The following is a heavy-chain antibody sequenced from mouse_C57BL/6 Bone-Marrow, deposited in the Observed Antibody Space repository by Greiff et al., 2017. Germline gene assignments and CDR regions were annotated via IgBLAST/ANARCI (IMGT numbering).Heavy chain of an antibody. CDR2: INPSSGYT. CDR3: ARDYDGSSYAMDY. J-gene: IGHJ4*01. V-gene: IGHV1-7*01. D-gene: IGHD1-1*01. CDR1: GYTFTSYW. Sequence: QVQLQQSGAELAKPGASVKLSCKASGYTFTSYWMHWVKQRPGQGLEWIGYINPSSGYTKYNQKFKDKATLTADKSSSTAYMQLSSLTSEDSAVYYCARDYDGSSYAMDYWGQGTSVTVSS.